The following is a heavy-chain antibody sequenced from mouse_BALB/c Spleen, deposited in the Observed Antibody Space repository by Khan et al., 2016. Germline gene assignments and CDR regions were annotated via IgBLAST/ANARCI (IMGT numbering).Heavy chain of an antibody. V-gene: IGHV5-6-3*01. J-gene: IGHJ2*01. D-gene: IGHD2-4*01. CDR1: GFTFSSYG. CDR2: INSNGGST. CDR3: ARSTMITYFDY. Sequence: EVELVESGGGLVQPGGSLKLSCAASGFTFSSYGMSWVRQTPDKRLELVATINSNGGSTYYPDSVKGRFTISRDNAKNTLYLQMSSLKSEDTAMYYCARSTMITYFDYWGQGTTLTVSS.